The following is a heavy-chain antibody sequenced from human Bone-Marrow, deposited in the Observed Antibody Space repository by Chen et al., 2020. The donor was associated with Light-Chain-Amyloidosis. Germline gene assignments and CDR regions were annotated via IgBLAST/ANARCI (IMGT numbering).Heavy chain of an antibody. CDR2: IYYSGST. D-gene: IGHD3-10*01. V-gene: IGHV4-59*12. CDR3: ARSRQTFGV. CDR1: GGPISSYY. J-gene: IGHJ6*04. Sequence: QVQLQEPGPGLVKPSETLSLTCTVSGGPISSYYWSWIRQPPGKGLEWIGYIYYSGSTNYSPSLKSRVTISVDTSKGQFALKLSSVTAADTAVYYCARSRQTFGVWGKGTTVTVSS.